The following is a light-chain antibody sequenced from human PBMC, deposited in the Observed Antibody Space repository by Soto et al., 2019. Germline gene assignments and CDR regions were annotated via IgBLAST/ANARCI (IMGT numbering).Light chain of an antibody. V-gene: IGKV3-11*01. Sequence: EIVLTQSPATLSLSPGERATLSCRASQSVSSYLAWYQQKPGQAPRLLVYDASNRATGIPARFSGSGSGTDFPLTISTLEPEDFPLHYCQQRSHWPPHTFAQGTKLQLK. CDR1: QSVSSY. J-gene: IGKJ2*01. CDR3: QQRSHWPPHT. CDR2: DAS.